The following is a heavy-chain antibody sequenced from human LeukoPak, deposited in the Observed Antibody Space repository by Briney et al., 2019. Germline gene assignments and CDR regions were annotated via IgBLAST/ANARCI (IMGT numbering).Heavy chain of an antibody. CDR1: GFTFSSYS. Sequence: GVSLRLSCAASGFTFSSYSMHWVRQAPGKGGVWVSSISSSSSYIYYADSVKGRFTISRDNAKNSLYLQMNSLRAEDTAVYYRARDGMTYYDILTGDFDYWGQGTLVTVSS. V-gene: IGHV3-21*01. J-gene: IGHJ4*02. CDR2: ISSSSSYI. D-gene: IGHD3-9*01. CDR3: ARDGMTYYDILTGDFDY.